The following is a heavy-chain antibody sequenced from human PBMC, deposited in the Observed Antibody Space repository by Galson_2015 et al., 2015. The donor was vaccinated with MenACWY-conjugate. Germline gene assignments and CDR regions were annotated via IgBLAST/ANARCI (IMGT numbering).Heavy chain of an antibody. D-gene: IGHD1-1*01. CDR1: GFNVKSHD. V-gene: IGHV3-66*01. Sequence: SLRLSCAASGFNVKSHDMNWVRQAPGKGLEWVSVLYSSGVTYYADSVRGRFTISRENFNNTVDLQMNIVRDDDTAVYFCARGRGHGTPLFQCWGPGNLVSVSS. J-gene: IGHJ4*02. CDR2: LYSSGVT. CDR3: ARGRGHGTPLFQC.